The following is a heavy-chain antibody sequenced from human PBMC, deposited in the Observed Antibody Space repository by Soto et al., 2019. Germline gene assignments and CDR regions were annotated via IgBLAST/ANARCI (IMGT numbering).Heavy chain of an antibody. D-gene: IGHD3-10*01. V-gene: IGHV4-4*02. Sequence: SEPLSLTFAVSGGSISSSNWWSWVRQPPGKGLEWIGEIYHSGSTNYNPSLKSRVTISVDKSKNQFSLKLSSVTAPDTAVYYCARLLTVVRGVIRPYYGMDVWGQGTTVTVSS. CDR1: GGSISSSNW. J-gene: IGHJ6*02. CDR3: ARLLTVVRGVIRPYYGMDV. CDR2: IYHSGST.